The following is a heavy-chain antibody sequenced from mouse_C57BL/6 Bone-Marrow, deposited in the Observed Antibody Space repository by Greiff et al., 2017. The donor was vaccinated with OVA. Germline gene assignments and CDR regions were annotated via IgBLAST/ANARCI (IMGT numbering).Heavy chain of an antibody. CDR1: GYTFTNYY. D-gene: IGHD1-1*01. CDR2: INPNNGGT. CDR3: ARDYYGSSWYFDV. J-gene: IGHJ1*03. V-gene: IGHV1-26*01. Sequence: EVQLQQSGPELVKPGASVKISCKASGYTFTNYYMNWVKQSHGKSLEWIGDINPNNGGTSYNQKFKGKATLTVDKSSSTAYMALRSLTSEDSAVYYCARDYYGSSWYFDVWGTGTTVTVSS.